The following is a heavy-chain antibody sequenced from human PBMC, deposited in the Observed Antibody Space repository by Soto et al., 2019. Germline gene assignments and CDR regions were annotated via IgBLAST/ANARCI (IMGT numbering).Heavy chain of an antibody. CDR2: IKTKTDGGTT. CDR1: GFTFSNAW. Sequence: EVQLVESGGGLVKPGGSLRLSCAASGFTFSNAWMSWVRQAPGKGLEWVGRIKTKTDGGTTDYAALVKGRFTISRDDTNNTLYMQMTSLKLEYTPVYYCTTGGIVAGSLYDPTLNHDYWGQGTLVTVSS. J-gene: IGHJ4*02. CDR3: TTGGIVAGSLYDPTLNHDY. D-gene: IGHD1-26*01. V-gene: IGHV3-15*01.